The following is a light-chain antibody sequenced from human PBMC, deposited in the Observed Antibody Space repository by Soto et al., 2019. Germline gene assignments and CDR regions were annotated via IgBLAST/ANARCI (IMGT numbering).Light chain of an antibody. CDR3: HPYGRSPRT. CDR1: QSVSSNY. Sequence: ELVWTQSTGTLSLSPGERSTLSCLASQSVSSNYLAWYQLKPGQAPRLLIYDAYTRATGITDRVSGSGSGTDFTITISRLEPEDFAVYSCHPYGRSPRTFGQGTRLEIK. V-gene: IGKV3-20*01. CDR2: DAY. J-gene: IGKJ5*01.